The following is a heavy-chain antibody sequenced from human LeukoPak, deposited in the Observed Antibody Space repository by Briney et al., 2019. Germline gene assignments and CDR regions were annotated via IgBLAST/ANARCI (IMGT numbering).Heavy chain of an antibody. CDR1: GFTFTSYA. D-gene: IGHD3-22*01. V-gene: IGHV3-23*01. CDR2: ISNSGGST. CDR3: AKVLYDSSGYYANYFDS. J-gene: IGHJ4*02. Sequence: GGSLRLSCAASGFTFTSYAMSWVRQAPGRGLEWVSVISNSGGSTYYADSVKDRFTISRDNSKNTLYLQMKGLRAEDTAVYYCAKVLYDSSGYYANYFDSWGQGTLVTVSS.